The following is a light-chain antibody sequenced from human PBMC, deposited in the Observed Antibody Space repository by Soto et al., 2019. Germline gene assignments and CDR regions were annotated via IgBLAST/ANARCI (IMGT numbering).Light chain of an antibody. CDR1: SSDVGSYNR. V-gene: IGLV2-18*01. J-gene: IGLJ1*01. CDR2: EVS. CDR3: SLYTSSSTQEV. Sequence: QSALTQPPSVSGSPGQSVTISCTGTSSDVGSYNRVSWYQQPPGTAPKLMIYEVSNRPSGVPDRFSGSKSGNTASLTISGLQAEDEADYYCSLYTSSSTQEVFGTGTKITVL.